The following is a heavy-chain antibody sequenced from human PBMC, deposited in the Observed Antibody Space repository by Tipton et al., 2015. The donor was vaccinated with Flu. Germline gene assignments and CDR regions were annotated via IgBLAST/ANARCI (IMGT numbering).Heavy chain of an antibody. Sequence: LRLSCTVSGDSMRSDYFWAWIRQAPGKGLEWIGNIHYSGSPHYNPSLKSRVTITVDTSKNQFSLRLTSMTAADTALYYCARRDYSSYVSDPKSWFDPWGQGILVTVSS. CDR2: IHYSGSP. CDR1: GDSMRSDYF. V-gene: IGHV4-38-2*02. D-gene: IGHD4-11*01. CDR3: ARRDYSSYVSDPKSWFDP. J-gene: IGHJ5*02.